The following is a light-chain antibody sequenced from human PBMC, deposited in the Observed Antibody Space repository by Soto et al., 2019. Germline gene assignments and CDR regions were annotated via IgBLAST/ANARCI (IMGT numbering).Light chain of an antibody. CDR3: SSYTSSRPYV. V-gene: IGLV2-14*01. CDR2: EVS. CDR1: SSDVGDYNY. J-gene: IGLJ1*01. Sequence: QSALTQPASVSWSPGQSITISCTGTSSDVGDYNYVSWYQQPPGKAPKLMIYEVSTRPSGVSNRFSGSKSGNTASLTISGLQAEEEADYYCSSYTSSRPYVFGTGTKVTVL.